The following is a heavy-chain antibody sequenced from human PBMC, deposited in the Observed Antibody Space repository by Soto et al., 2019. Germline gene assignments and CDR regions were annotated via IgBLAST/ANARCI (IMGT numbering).Heavy chain of an antibody. D-gene: IGHD1-7*01. J-gene: IGHJ5*02. CDR1: GYTFTSYG. V-gene: IGHV1-18*01. CDR2: ISAYNGNT. CDR3: ARAWITGTTVRWFDP. Sequence: GASVKVSCKASGYTFTSYGISWVRQAPGQGLEWMGWISAYNGNTNYAQKLQGRVTMTTDTSTSTAYMELRSLRSDDTAVYYCARAWITGTTVRWFDPWGQGTLVTVSS.